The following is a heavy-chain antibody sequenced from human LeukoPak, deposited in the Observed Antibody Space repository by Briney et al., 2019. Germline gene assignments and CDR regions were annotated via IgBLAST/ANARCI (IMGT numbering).Heavy chain of an antibody. CDR2: IIPILGIA. CDR1: GGTFSSYA. Sequence: RASVRVSCKASGGTFSSYAISWVRQAPGQGLEWMGRIIPILGIANYAQKFQGRVTITADKSTSTAYMELSSLRSEDTAVYYCASVVAILMGYYYGMDVWGQGTTVTVSS. CDR3: ASVVAILMGYYYGMDV. J-gene: IGHJ6*02. D-gene: IGHD3-22*01. V-gene: IGHV1-69*04.